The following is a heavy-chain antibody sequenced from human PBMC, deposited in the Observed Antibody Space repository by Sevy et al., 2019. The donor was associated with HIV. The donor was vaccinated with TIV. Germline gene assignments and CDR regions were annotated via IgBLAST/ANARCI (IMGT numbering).Heavy chain of an antibody. J-gene: IGHJ4*02. D-gene: IGHD6-19*01. Sequence: GGSLGLSGAASGFTFTGSTMYWVRQASGKGLKWVARIGSRAKTYATAYAASVKGRFTISRDDSRITAYLQMNSLKTEDTAVYYCSSQRTIAVAGDYFDYWGQGTLVTVSS. CDR3: SSQRTIAVAGDYFDY. CDR1: GFTFTGST. CDR2: IGSRAKTYAT. V-gene: IGHV3-73*01.